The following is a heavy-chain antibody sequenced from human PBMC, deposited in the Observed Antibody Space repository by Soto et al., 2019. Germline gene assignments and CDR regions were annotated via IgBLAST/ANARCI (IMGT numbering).Heavy chain of an antibody. D-gene: IGHD2-2*01. Sequence: QITLKESGPTLVKPTQPLKLTCTFSGFSLSTSGVGVGWIRQPPGKALEWLALIYWDDDKRYSPSLKSRLTITKDTSKNQVVRTMTNMDPVDTATYYCAHRPIVVSWFDPWGQGTLVTVSS. V-gene: IGHV2-5*02. CDR2: IYWDDDK. CDR1: GFSLSTSGVG. CDR3: AHRPIVVSWFDP. J-gene: IGHJ5*02.